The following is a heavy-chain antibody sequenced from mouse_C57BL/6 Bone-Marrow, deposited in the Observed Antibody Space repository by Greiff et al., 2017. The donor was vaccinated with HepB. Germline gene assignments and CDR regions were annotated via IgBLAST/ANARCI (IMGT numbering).Heavy chain of an antibody. J-gene: IGHJ1*03. D-gene: IGHD2-3*01. CDR3: ARAPYDGYFHWYFDV. V-gene: IGHV3-3*01. Sequence: QSGPSLVRPSQTLSLTCTVTGFSINSDCYWIWIRQFPGNKLEYIGYTFYSGITYYNPSLESRTYITRDTSKNQFSLKLSSVTTEDTATYYCARAPYDGYFHWYFDVWGTGTTVTVSS. CDR2: TFYSGIT. CDR1: GFSINSDCY.